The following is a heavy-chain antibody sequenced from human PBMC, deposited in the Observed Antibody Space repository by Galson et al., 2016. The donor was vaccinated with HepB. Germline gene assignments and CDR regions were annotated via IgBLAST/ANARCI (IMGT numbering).Heavy chain of an antibody. CDR2: IKSKIDGGTV. CDR3: TTVLSTASMSGWYDWGFDS. CDR1: GFTFSNAW. Sequence: SLRLSCAASGFTFSNAWMSWVRQAPGKGLEWVGRIKSKIDGGTVDYAAPVKGRFTTSGDDSKNTLYLQMTSLRTEDTAVYYCTTVLSTASMSGWYDWGFDSWGQGTLVSVSS. D-gene: IGHD6-19*01. J-gene: IGHJ4*02. V-gene: IGHV3-15*01.